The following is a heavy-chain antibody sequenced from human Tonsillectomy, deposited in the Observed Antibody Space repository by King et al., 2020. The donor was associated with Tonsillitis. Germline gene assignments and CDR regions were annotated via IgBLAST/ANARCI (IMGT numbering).Heavy chain of an antibody. V-gene: IGHV4-59*01. J-gene: IGHJ4*02. D-gene: IGHD1-26*01. CDR3: AREVGATTRFDY. CDR1: GGSISSYY. Sequence: QLQESGPGLVKPSETLSLTCTVSGGSISSYYWSWIRQPPGKGLEWIGYIYYSGSTNYSPSLKSRVTISVDTSKNQFSLKLNSVTAADTGVYYCAREVGATTRFDYWGQGTLVTVSS. CDR2: IYYSGST.